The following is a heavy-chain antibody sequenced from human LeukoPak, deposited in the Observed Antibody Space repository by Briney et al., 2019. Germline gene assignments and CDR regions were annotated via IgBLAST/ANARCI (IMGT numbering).Heavy chain of an antibody. CDR2: INPNSSGT. J-gene: IGHJ3*02. V-gene: IGHV1-2*02. D-gene: IGHD7-27*01. CDR1: GYTFTGYY. CDR3: ARLLGRSTWGIAAAFDI. Sequence: GASVKVSCKASGYTFTGYYMHWVRQAPGQGLEWMGWINPNSSGTNYAQKFQGRVTMTRDTSISTAYMELSRLRSDDTAVYYCARLLGRSTWGIAAAFDIWGQGTMVTVSS.